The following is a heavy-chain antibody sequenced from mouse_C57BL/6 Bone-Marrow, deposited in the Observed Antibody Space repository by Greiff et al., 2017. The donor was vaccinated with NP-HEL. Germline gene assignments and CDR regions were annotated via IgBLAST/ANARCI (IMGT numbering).Heavy chain of an antibody. CDR2: IWSGGST. CDR3: ASITTVVAFDY. CDR1: GFSLTSYG. D-gene: IGHD1-1*01. J-gene: IGHJ2*01. V-gene: IGHV2-2*01. Sequence: QVQLKESGPGLVQPSQSLSITCTVSGFSLTSYGVHWVRQSPGKGLEWLGVIWSGGSTDYNAAFISRLSISKDNSKSQVFFKMNSLQADDTAIYYCASITTVVAFDYWGKGTTLTVSS.